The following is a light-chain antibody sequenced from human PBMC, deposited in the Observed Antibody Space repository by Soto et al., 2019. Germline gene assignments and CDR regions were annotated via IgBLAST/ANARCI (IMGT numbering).Light chain of an antibody. J-gene: IGKJ3*01. V-gene: IGKV1-33*01. CDR2: DAS. CDR3: QQYDDLPPFI. Sequence: DIQMTQSPSSLSASVGDRVSITCQASHDISENLNWYQQKPGRAPKLLIADASTLETVVPLRFSGGGAGTHFTLTIDTLQPEDAATYYCQQYDDLPPFILGPGTTVNIK. CDR1: HDISEN.